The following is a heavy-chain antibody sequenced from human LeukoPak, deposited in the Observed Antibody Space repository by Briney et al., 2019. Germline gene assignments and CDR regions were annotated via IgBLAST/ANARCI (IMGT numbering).Heavy chain of an antibody. Sequence: GGSLRLSCAASGSTFSSYAMSWVRQAPGKGLEWVSAISGSGGSTYYADSVKGRFTISRDNSKNTLYLQMNGLRAEDTAVYYCAKARKNYYYDSSGYYRPYWGQGTLVTVSS. D-gene: IGHD3-22*01. CDR2: ISGSGGST. CDR1: GSTFSSYA. V-gene: IGHV3-23*01. CDR3: AKARKNYYYDSSGYYRPY. J-gene: IGHJ4*02.